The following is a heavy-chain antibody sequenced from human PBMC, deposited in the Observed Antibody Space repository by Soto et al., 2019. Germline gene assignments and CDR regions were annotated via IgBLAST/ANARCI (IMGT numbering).Heavy chain of an antibody. CDR1: DNSINSDKYY. D-gene: IGHD3-3*01. V-gene: IGHV4-39*07. CDR2: IYYSGTT. J-gene: IGHJ6*02. CDR3: ARGTSYYDFWSGFAHPAEYYYGMDV. Sequence: SETLSLTCSVSDNSINSDKYYWGWIRQPPGKGLEWIGSIYYSGTTIHNQSLKSRVSISVDTSKNQFSLKLSSVTAADTAVYYCARGTSYYDFWSGFAHPAEYYYGMDVWGQGTTVTVSS.